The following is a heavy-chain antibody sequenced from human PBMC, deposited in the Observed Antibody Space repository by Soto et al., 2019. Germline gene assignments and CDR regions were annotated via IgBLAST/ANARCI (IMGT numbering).Heavy chain of an antibody. Sequence: ASVKVSCKASGYTFTSYYIHWVRQAPGQGLEWMGIINPSGSTSYAQKFQGRVTITRDTSASTAYMELSSLRSEDTAVYYCARGGSLYWYFDLWGRGTLVTVSS. CDR2: INPSGST. D-gene: IGHD1-26*01. CDR1: GYTFTSYY. V-gene: IGHV1-46*01. CDR3: ARGGSLYWYFDL. J-gene: IGHJ2*01.